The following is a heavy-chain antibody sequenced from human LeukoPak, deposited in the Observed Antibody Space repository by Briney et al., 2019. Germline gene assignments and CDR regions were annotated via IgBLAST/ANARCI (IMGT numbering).Heavy chain of an antibody. CDR1: GYTFTSYY. D-gene: IGHD3-9*01. Sequence: ASVKVSCKASGYTFTSYYMHWVRQAPGQGLEWMGIINPSGGSTSYAQKFQGRVTMTRDTSTSTVYMELSSLKSEDTAVYYCARDQGLTGYFDYWGQRTLVTVSS. CDR3: ARDQGLTGYFDY. J-gene: IGHJ4*02. CDR2: INPSGGST. V-gene: IGHV1-46*01.